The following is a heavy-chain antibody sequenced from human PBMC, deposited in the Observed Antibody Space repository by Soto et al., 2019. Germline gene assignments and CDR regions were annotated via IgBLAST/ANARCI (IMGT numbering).Heavy chain of an antibody. D-gene: IGHD6-19*01. CDR3: ARDLRRASSGWLDDAFDI. Sequence: ASVKVSCKASGCTFTIYDINWVRQATGQGLEWMGWMNPNSGNTGYAQKFQGRVTMTRNTSISTAYMELSSLRSEDTAVYYCARDLRRASSGWLDDAFDIWGQGTMVTVSS. CDR2: MNPNSGNT. CDR1: GCTFTIYD. J-gene: IGHJ3*02. V-gene: IGHV1-8*01.